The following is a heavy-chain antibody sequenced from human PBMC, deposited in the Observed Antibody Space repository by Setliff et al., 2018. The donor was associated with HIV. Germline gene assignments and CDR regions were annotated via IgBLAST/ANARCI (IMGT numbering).Heavy chain of an antibody. CDR1: GFTFSSYA. CDR3: ARDQKLELRDYYYYYMDV. V-gene: IGHV3-23*01. Sequence: GGSLRLSCAASGFTFSSYAMSWVRQAPGKGLEWVSAISGRGGSTFYADSVKGRFTISRDNSKNTLYLQMNSLRSEDTAVYYCARDQKLELRDYYYYYMDVWGRGTTVTVSS. D-gene: IGHD1-7*01. CDR2: ISGRGGST. J-gene: IGHJ6*03.